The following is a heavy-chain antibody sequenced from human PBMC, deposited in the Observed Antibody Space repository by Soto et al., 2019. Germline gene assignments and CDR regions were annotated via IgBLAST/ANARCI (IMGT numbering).Heavy chain of an antibody. Sequence: EVQLVESGGGLVQPGGSLSLSCAASGFTVSSNYMSWVRQAPGKGLEWVSVIYSGGSTYYADSVKGRFTISRDNSKNTLYLQMNSLRAEDTAVYYCARDVAGTYYYYYTDVWGKGTTVTVSS. CDR1: GFTVSSNY. D-gene: IGHD6-13*01. CDR2: IYSGGST. CDR3: ARDVAGTYYYYYTDV. J-gene: IGHJ6*03. V-gene: IGHV3-66*01.